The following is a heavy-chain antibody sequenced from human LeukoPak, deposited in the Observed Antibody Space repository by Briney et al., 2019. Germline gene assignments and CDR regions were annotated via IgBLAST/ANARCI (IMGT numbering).Heavy chain of an antibody. CDR2: ISSNGRSI. Sequence: PGGSLRLSCAASGFTFSDYAMHWVRQSPGKELEYVSAISSNGRSIHYANSVEGRFTISRDSSQNTLYLQMDSLRAEDMAVYYCARDTCGCGSGWHLYWYFDLWGRGTLVTVSS. J-gene: IGHJ2*01. V-gene: IGHV3-64*01. CDR3: ARDTCGCGSGWHLYWYFDL. CDR1: GFTFSDYA. D-gene: IGHD6-19*01.